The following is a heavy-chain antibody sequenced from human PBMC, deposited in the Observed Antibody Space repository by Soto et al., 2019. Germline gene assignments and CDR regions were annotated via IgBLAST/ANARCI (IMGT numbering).Heavy chain of an antibody. J-gene: IGHJ6*02. CDR2: IWYDGGNK. V-gene: IGHV3-33*01. D-gene: IGHD3-16*02. CDR1: GFTFSSYG. Sequence: QVQLVESGGGVVQPGRSLRLSCAASGFTFSSYGMHWVRQAPGKGLEWVAVIWYDGGNKYYADSVKGRFTISRDNSKNTLYLQMNSLRAEDTAVYYCARGNIMITFGGVIVGLYYYYGMDGWGQGTTVTVSS. CDR3: ARGNIMITFGGVIVGLYYYYGMDG.